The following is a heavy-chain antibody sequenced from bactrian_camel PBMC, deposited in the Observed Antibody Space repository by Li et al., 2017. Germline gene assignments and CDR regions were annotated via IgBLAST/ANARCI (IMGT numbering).Heavy chain of an antibody. D-gene: IGHD2*01. CDR2: ISVVGTT. J-gene: IGHJ4*01. V-gene: IGHV3S53*01. CDR3: AVGVYCSRHTIPQSDRFNY. Sequence: HVQLVESGGGSVQAGGSLRLSCAASGYTVSRLCMGWFRQAPGKEREFVARISVVGTTDTADSVKGRFTISRGNADNTLYLQMNDLRPEDTAMYYCAVGVYCSRHTIPQSDRFNYWGQGTQVTVS. CDR1: GYTVSRLC.